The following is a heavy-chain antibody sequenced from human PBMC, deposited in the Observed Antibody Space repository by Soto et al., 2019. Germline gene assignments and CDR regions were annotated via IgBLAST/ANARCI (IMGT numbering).Heavy chain of an antibody. J-gene: IGHJ4*02. V-gene: IGHV3-7*01. CDR3: ARGFGYSSGWYGY. D-gene: IGHD6-19*01. CDR2: IKQDGSEK. Sequence: GGSLRLSCAASGFTFSSYWMSWVRQAPGKGLEWVANIKQDGSEKYYVDSVKGRFTISRDNAKNSLYLQMNSLRAEDTAVYYCARGFGYSSGWYGYWGQGTLVTVSS. CDR1: GFTFSSYW.